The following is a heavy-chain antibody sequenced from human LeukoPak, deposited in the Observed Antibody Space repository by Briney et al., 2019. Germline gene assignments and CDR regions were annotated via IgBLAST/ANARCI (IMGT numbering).Heavy chain of an antibody. CDR2: IYHSGGT. V-gene: IGHV4-4*02. D-gene: IGHD2-8*01. Sequence: SETLSRTCAVSGRSISSSTSWWSWVRQPPGKGLEWIGEIYHSGGTNYNPSLKSRITISVDKSQNQFSLKVNSLTAADTAVYYCATNGYYCMDVWGKGTTVTVSS. CDR3: ATNGYYCMDV. J-gene: IGHJ6*03. CDR1: GRSISSSTSW.